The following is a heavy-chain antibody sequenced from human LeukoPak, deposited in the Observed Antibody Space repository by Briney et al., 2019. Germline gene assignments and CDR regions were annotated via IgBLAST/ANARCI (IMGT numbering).Heavy chain of an antibody. CDR3: ARERGYSYGLDY. CDR1: GFTFSSYA. D-gene: IGHD5-18*01. Sequence: PGGSLRLSCAASGFTFSSYAMHWVRQAPGKGLEWVAVISYDGSNKYYADSVKGRFAISRDNSKNTLYLQMNSLRAEDTAGYYCARERGYSYGLDYWGQGTLVTVSS. V-gene: IGHV3-30*09. J-gene: IGHJ4*02. CDR2: ISYDGSNK.